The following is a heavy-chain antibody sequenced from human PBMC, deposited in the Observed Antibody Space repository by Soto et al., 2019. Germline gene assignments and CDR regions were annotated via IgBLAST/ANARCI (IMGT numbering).Heavy chain of an antibody. J-gene: IGHJ4*02. CDR3: AREGMFGAAAGVDYFDY. V-gene: IGHV1-2*02. D-gene: IGHD6-13*01. CDR1: CYTFTSYG. CDR2: INPNSGGT. Sequence: GASVKVSCKASCYTFTSYGISWVRQAPGQGLEWMGWINPNSGGTNYAQKFQGRVTMTRDTSISTAYMELSRLRSDDTAVYYCAREGMFGAAAGVDYFDYWGQGTLVTVSS.